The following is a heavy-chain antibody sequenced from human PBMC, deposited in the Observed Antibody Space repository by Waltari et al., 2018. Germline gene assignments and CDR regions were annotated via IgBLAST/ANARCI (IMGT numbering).Heavy chain of an antibody. CDR3: AKDTGGANP. CDR1: GFHFSTYA. V-gene: IGHV3-23*01. CDR2: ISDSGGST. D-gene: IGHD2-8*02. Sequence: EVQLLESGGGLVQPGGSLRLSCGATGFHFSTYAMSWVRQAPGKGLEWVSSISDSGGSTFYADSVKGRFTISRDNSKNTLYLQMNSLRAEDTAVYYCAKDTGGANPWGQGTLVTVSS. J-gene: IGHJ5*02.